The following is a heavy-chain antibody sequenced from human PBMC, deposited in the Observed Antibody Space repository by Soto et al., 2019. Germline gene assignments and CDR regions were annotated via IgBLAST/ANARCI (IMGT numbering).Heavy chain of an antibody. J-gene: IGHJ4*02. V-gene: IGHV3-21*01. Sequence: EVQLVESGGGLVNPGGSLRLSCAASGFSFNNYSMNWVRQAPGKGLEWVSSISRSSDYIYYADSVKGRFTISRDNAKDSLYLQMNSLGDEDTALYYCARDFAYWGPGTLVSVSS. CDR1: GFSFNNYS. CDR3: ARDFAY. CDR2: ISRSSDYI.